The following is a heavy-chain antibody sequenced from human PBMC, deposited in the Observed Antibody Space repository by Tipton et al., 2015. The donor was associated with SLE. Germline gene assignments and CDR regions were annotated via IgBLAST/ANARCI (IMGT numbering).Heavy chain of an antibody. CDR2: MYSSRRS. J-gene: IGHJ3*02. D-gene: IGHD3-16*01. V-gene: IGHV4-39*01. Sequence: TLSLTCNVSGGSFSSSLYYWGWIRQPPGKGLEWIGSMYSSRRSYYNPSLKNRITMSIDTSKNQFSLKLTSVTATDTAVYYCARPLAFENSNLGAFDIWGQGTMVIVSS. CDR3: ARPLAFENSNLGAFDI. CDR1: GGSFSSSLYY.